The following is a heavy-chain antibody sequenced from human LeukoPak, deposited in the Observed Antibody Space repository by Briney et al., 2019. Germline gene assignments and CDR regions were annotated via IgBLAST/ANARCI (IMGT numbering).Heavy chain of an antibody. Sequence: SVKVSCKASGGTFSSYAISWVRQAPGQGLEWMGRIIPILGIANYAQKFQGRVTITADKSTSTAYMELSSLRSEDTAVYYCAKDSPYYDFWSGPNAFDIWGQGTMVTVSS. D-gene: IGHD3-3*01. CDR3: AKDSPYYDFWSGPNAFDI. J-gene: IGHJ3*02. V-gene: IGHV1-69*04. CDR2: IIPILGIA. CDR1: GGTFSSYA.